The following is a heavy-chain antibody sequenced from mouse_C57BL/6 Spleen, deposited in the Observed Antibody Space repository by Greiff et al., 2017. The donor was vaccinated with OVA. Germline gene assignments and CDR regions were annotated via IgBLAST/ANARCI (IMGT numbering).Heavy chain of an antibody. CDR3: ARLPKIYDGYYNFDY. Sequence: VQLQQSGAELVKPGASVKISCKASGYAFSSYWMNWVKQRPGKGLGWIGQIYPGDGDTNYNGKFKGKATLTADTSSSTAYMQLSSLTSEDSAVYFCARLPKIYDGYYNFDYWGQGTTLTVSS. V-gene: IGHV1-80*01. J-gene: IGHJ2*01. D-gene: IGHD2-3*01. CDR2: IYPGDGDT. CDR1: GYAFSSYW.